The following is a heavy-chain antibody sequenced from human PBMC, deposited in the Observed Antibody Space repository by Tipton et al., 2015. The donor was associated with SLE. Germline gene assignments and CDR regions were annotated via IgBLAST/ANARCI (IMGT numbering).Heavy chain of an antibody. J-gene: IGHJ2*01. V-gene: IGHV4-34*01. Sequence: TLSLTCAVYDGSFSGYYWTWIRQPPGKGLEWIGEINHSGSTNYNPSLKSRVTISVDTSKNQFSLKLNSVTAADTAVFYCARDPIPGAGYFDLWGRGTLVTVSS. CDR1: DGSFSGYY. D-gene: IGHD7-27*01. CDR3: ARDPIPGAGYFDL. CDR2: INHSGST.